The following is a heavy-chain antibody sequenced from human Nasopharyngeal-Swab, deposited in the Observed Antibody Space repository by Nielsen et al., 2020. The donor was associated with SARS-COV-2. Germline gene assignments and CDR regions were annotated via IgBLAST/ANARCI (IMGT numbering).Heavy chain of an antibody. D-gene: IGHD6-6*01. V-gene: IGHV3-48*04. CDR1: GFTFSSYS. Sequence: GESLKISCAASGFTFSSYSMNWVRQAPGKGLEWVSYISSSSSTIYYADSVKGRFTISRDSAKNSLYLQMNSLRAEDTAVYYCARASGKRSSDFDYWGQGTLVTVSS. CDR2: ISSSSSTI. CDR3: ARASGKRSSDFDY. J-gene: IGHJ4*02.